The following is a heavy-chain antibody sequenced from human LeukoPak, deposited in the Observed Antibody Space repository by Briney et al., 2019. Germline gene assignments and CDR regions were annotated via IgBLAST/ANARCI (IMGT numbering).Heavy chain of an antibody. V-gene: IGHV3-48*03. CDR1: GFTFSSYE. CDR2: ISDSGNTI. Sequence: GGSLRLSCAASGFTFSSYEMNWVRQAPGKRLEWVSYISDSGNTIYYADSVKGRFSISRDNAKNSLYLQMNSLRVEDTALYYCARDKENTFSNNWFDPWGQGTLVTVSS. D-gene: IGHD3-3*02. J-gene: IGHJ5*02. CDR3: ARDKENTFSNNWFDP.